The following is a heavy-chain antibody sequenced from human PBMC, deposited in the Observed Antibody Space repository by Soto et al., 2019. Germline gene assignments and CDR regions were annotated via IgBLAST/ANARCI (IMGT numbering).Heavy chain of an antibody. J-gene: IGHJ1*01. V-gene: IGHV1-3*01. D-gene: IGHD5-18*01. CDR2: INAGNGNT. CDR1: GYTFTSYA. CDR3: ARDPGYSYGYS. Sequence: QVQLVQSGAEVKKPGASVKVSCKASGYTFTSYAMHWVRQAPGQRLEWMGWINAGNGNTKYSQKFQGRVTITRDTSASTGYMELSSLTSEDTVVYYCARDPGYSYGYSWGQGTLVTVSS.